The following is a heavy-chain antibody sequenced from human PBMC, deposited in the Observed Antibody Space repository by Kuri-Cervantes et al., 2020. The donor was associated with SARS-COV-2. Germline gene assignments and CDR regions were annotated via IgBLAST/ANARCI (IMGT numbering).Heavy chain of an antibody. CDR3: ARQGGIVVVPAAL. CDR2: IYHSGST. Sequence: SQTLSLTCAVYGGSFSGYYWGWIRQPPGKGLEWIGSIYHSGSTYYNPSLKSRVTISVDTSKNQFSLKLSSVTAADTAVYYCARQGGIVVVPAALWGQGTLVTVSS. D-gene: IGHD2-2*01. V-gene: IGHV4-38-2*01. J-gene: IGHJ4*02. CDR1: GGSFSGYY.